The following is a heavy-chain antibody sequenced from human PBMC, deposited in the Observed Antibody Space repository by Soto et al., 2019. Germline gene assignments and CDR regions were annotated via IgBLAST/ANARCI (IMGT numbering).Heavy chain of an antibody. J-gene: IGHJ4*02. CDR2: IYYSRTT. CDR1: GGSISSSSYC. V-gene: IGHV4-39*01. Sequence: XATLSLTCTVSGGSISSSSYCGGWIRQPPGKGLVWIGSIYYSRTTYYNPSLKRRITISVDTSKNQFSLKLSPVTAADTAVYYCAVLDNTAMVAHRSHGHDDWGQGTLVTVSS. D-gene: IGHD5-18*01. CDR3: AVLDNTAMVAHRSHGHDD.